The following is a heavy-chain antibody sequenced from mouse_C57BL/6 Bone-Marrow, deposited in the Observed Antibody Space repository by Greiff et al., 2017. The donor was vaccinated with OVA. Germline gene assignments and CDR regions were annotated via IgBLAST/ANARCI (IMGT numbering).Heavy chain of an antibody. CDR2: INPNNGGT. Sequence: VQLQQSGPELVKPGASVKISCKASGYTFTDYYMNWVKQSHGKSLEWIGDINPNNGGTSYNQKFKGKATLTVDKSSSTAYMELRSLTSEDSAVYYCARYYDGFTHWYFDVWGTGTTVTVSS. CDR1: GYTFTDYY. J-gene: IGHJ1*03. CDR3: ARYYDGFTHWYFDV. V-gene: IGHV1-26*01. D-gene: IGHD2-3*01.